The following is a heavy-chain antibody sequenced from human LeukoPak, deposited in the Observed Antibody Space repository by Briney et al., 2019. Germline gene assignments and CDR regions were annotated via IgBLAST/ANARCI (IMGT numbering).Heavy chain of an antibody. CDR2: ISGYNGQT. V-gene: IGHV1-18*01. Sequence: ASVKVSCKTSGYNFIAYGIAWVRQAPGQGLEWMGRISGYNGQTEYAQKFQGRVSMTRDTSTRAAYMELTSLRFDDTAVYYCARDEFYGSGSSGDDGLDIWGQGTMVSV. CDR3: ARDEFYGSGSSGDDGLDI. CDR1: GYNFIAYG. J-gene: IGHJ3*02. D-gene: IGHD3-10*01.